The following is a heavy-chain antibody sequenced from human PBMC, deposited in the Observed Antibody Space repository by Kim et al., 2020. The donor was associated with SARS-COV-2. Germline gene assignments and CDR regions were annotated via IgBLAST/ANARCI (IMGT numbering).Heavy chain of an antibody. CDR2: ISSSSYT. CDR1: GFTFSDYY. V-gene: IGHV3-11*06. CDR3: ARAGNRGDYDPIDY. D-gene: IGHD4-17*01. Sequence: GGSLRLSCAASGFTFSDYYMSWISQAPGKGLEWVSYISSSSYTNLADSVKGRFTISRDNAKNSLYLQMNSLRAEDTAVYYCARAGNRGDYDPIDYWGQGTLVTVSS. J-gene: IGHJ4*02.